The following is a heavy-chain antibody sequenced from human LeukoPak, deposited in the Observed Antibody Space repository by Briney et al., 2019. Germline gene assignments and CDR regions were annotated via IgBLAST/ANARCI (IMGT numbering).Heavy chain of an antibody. V-gene: IGHV4-4*02. CDR2: AHLSGRT. Sequence: PSGTLSLTCGVSGGSISTTNWWTWVRQPPGEGLEGIGEAHLSGRTHYNPSLKSRVTISVDTSKNQFSLKLGSVTAADTAVYYCARHGFLQHIVVVTAGSNWFDPWGQGTLVTVSS. CDR1: GGSISTTNW. J-gene: IGHJ5*02. CDR3: ARHGFLQHIVVVTAGSNWFDP. D-gene: IGHD2-21*02.